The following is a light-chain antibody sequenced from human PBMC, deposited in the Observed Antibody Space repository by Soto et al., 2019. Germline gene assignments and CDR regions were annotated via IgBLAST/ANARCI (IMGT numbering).Light chain of an antibody. CDR1: QSITDW. CDR3: QYWDNYSWT. J-gene: IGKJ1*01. V-gene: IGKV1-5*03. Sequence: DIQMTQSPSTLSASVGDRVTITCRASQSITDWLAWYQQKPGKAPKLLIYKASNLESGVPSRFSGSGSGTEFTLTIIRMKPDDCASYYYQYWDNYSWTFGQGTKVEIK. CDR2: KAS.